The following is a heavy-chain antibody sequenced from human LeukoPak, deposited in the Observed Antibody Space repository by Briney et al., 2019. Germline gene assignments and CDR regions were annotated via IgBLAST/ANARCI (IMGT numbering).Heavy chain of an antibody. CDR2: IYRNGVT. V-gene: IGHV4-38-2*02. J-gene: IGHJ3*02. D-gene: IGHD2-2*01. CDR3: GRSYHDDAWAAFDM. CDR1: GYSISSNYY. Sequence: SETLSLTCTVSGYSISSNYYWGWIRQPPGKGLEWIGSIYRNGVTFSNASLRSRLSISVDTSKNQFSLRLSSVTAADTAVYYCGRSYHDDAWAAFDMWGQGTVVTISS.